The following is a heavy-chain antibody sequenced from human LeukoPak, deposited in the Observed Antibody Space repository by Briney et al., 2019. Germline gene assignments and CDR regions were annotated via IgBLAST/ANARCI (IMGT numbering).Heavy chain of an antibody. Sequence: ASVKVSCTASGYTFTIYGISWVRQAPGQGLEWMGWISAYNGNTNYAQKLQGRVTMTTDTSTTTAYMELRSLRSDDTAVYYCARERDDSSSWSNSLYYYMDVWGKGTTVTVSS. CDR3: ARERDDSSSWSNSLYYYMDV. CDR1: GYTFTIYG. J-gene: IGHJ6*03. CDR2: ISAYNGNT. D-gene: IGHD6-13*01. V-gene: IGHV1-18*01.